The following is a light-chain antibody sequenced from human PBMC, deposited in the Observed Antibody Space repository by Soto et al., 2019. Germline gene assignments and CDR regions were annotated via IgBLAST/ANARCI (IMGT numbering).Light chain of an antibody. V-gene: IGKV3-20*01. CDR1: QNVDTNY. Sequence: EVELTQSPATLSLSPGERANLSCRASQNVDTNYLAWYQQKPGQAPRIIIFGASGRATGIPDRFSGSGSGTDFTLTISRLEPEDFAVYYCQQYGSLSWTFGQVTKVDIK. J-gene: IGKJ1*01. CDR2: GAS. CDR3: QQYGSLSWT.